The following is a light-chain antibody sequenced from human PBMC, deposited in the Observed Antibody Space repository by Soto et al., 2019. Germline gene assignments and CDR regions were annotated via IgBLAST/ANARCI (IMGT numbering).Light chain of an antibody. CDR3: QQYFTYPYT. CDR1: QGISNY. J-gene: IGKJ2*01. Sequence: DIQMTQSPSLLSASVGDRVTMSCRASQGISNYLAWFQQKPGKAPKSLVFAASTLHSGVPPHFTGSGSGTDFTLTINSLQPDDFATYYCQQYFTYPYTFGHGTKLDI. CDR2: AAS. V-gene: IGKV1-16*02.